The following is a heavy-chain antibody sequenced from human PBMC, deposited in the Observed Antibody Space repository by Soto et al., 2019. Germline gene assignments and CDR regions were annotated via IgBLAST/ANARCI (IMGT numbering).Heavy chain of an antibody. CDR3: WKDVGDYVPYYYGVDV. CDR2: IAYDGNEK. D-gene: IGHD1-26*01. V-gene: IGHV3-30*18. J-gene: IGHJ6*02. Sequence: QVQLVESGGGVVQPGTSLRLSCAASGFTFKTHAMHWVRQAPGKGLEWMAVIAYDGNEKFYADSVKGRFTISRDNSKNALYLQINTLRNEDTAVYYCWKDVGDYVPYYYGVDVWGQGTTVTVSS. CDR1: GFTFKTHA.